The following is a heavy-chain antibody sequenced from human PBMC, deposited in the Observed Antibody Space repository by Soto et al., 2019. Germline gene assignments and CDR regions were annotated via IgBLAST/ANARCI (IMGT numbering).Heavy chain of an antibody. CDR2: ISVDSGNT. V-gene: IGHV1-58*01. J-gene: IGHJ3*02. D-gene: IGHD5-12*01. Sequence: ASVKVSCKASGFTFTSSAVQWVRQARGQRLEWIGWISVDSGNTNYAQKFQERVTITTDMSTSTAYMELSSLRSDDTAVYYCARDIWLATSAFDIWGQGTMVTVSS. CDR3: ARDIWLATSAFDI. CDR1: GFTFTSSA.